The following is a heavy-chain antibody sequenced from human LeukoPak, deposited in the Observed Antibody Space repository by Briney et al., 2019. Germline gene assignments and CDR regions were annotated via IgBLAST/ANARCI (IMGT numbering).Heavy chain of an antibody. Sequence: GGSLRLSCAASGFTFSSYAMHWVRQAPGKGLEWVAVISYDGSNKYYADSVKGRFTISRDNSKNTLYLQMNSLRAEDTAVYYCARDTNYSSSSGFGAFDIWGQGTMVTVSS. CDR1: GFTFSSYA. D-gene: IGHD6-6*01. J-gene: IGHJ3*02. CDR3: ARDTNYSSSSGFGAFDI. CDR2: ISYDGSNK. V-gene: IGHV3-30-3*01.